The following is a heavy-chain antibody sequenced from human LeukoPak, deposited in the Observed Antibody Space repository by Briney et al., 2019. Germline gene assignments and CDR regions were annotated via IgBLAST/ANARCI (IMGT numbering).Heavy chain of an antibody. J-gene: IGHJ4*02. V-gene: IGHV3-53*01. CDR2: IYSGGST. CDR1: GFTISSNY. CDR3: ARWIYDFWSGYPSYYFDY. D-gene: IGHD3-3*01. Sequence: GGSLRLSCAASGFTISSNYMSWVRQAPGKGLEWVSVIYSGGSTYYADSVKGRFTISRDNSKNTLYLQMNSLRAEDTAVDYCARWIYDFWSGYPSYYFDYWGQGTLVTVSS.